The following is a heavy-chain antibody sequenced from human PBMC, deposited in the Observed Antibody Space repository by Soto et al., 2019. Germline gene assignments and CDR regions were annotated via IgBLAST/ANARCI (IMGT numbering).Heavy chain of an antibody. J-gene: IGHJ4*02. CDR2: ISAYNGNT. CDR3: ALGYCSGGSCSSLDY. CDR1: GYTFTSYG. D-gene: IGHD2-15*01. Sequence: QVQLVQSGAEVKKPGASVKVSCKASGYTFTSYGISWVRQAPGQGLEWMGWISAYNGNTNYAQKLQGRVTMTTDTPTSTAYMELRSLRSDDTAVYYCALGYCSGGSCSSLDYWGQGTLVTVSS. V-gene: IGHV1-18*01.